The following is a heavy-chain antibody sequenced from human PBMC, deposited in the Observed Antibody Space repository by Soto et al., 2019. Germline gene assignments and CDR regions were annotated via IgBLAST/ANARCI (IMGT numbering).Heavy chain of an antibody. V-gene: IGHV4-39*01. Sequence: SETLSLTCTVSGGSLSSSSYYWGWIRQPPGKGLEWIGSIYYSGYTYYNPSLKSRVTISVDTSKSQFSLKLSSVTAADTAVYYCARHNGPLYVGYYYDMDVWGQGTTVTVSS. J-gene: IGHJ6*02. CDR2: IYYSGYT. D-gene: IGHD3-16*01. CDR1: GGSLSSSSYY. CDR3: ARHNGPLYVGYYYDMDV.